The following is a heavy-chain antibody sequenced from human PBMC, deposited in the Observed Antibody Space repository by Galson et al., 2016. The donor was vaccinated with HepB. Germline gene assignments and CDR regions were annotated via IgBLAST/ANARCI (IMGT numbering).Heavy chain of an antibody. V-gene: IGHV3-23*01. CDR2: IGSIGGST. J-gene: IGHJ6*02. CDR1: GFTFDRHA. Sequence: SLRLSCAGSGFTFDRHAMNRVRQAPGKGLEWVSGIGSIGGSTHYADSVKGRFTISRDNSQNTLYLQINQLRVEDTAVYYCAKDRDIIVRTAHGMDVWGQGATVTVSS. CDR3: AKDRDIIVRTAHGMDV. D-gene: IGHD3-22*01.